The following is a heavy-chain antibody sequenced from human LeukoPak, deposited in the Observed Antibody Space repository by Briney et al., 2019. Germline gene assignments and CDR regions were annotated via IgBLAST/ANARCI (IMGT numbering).Heavy chain of an antibody. Sequence: SETLSLTCTVSGGSISSSSYYWGWIRQPPGKGLEWIGYIYYSGSTNYNPSLKSRVTISVDTSKNQFSLKLSSVTAADTAVYYCARDQPENGYSLNYWGQGTLVTVSS. D-gene: IGHD5-24*01. CDR2: IYYSGST. J-gene: IGHJ4*02. V-gene: IGHV4-61*01. CDR1: GGSISSSSYY. CDR3: ARDQPENGYSLNY.